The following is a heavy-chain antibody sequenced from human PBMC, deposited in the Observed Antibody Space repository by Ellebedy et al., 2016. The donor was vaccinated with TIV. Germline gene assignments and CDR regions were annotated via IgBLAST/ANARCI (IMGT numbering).Heavy chain of an antibody. Sequence: PGGSLRLSCAASGFTFRDYYMNWIRQAPGKGLEWVSYISSSNRHTNHADSVKGRFTISRDNAKNSLYLQMNSLRAEDTAVYYCARGAPPEYYYDRSGYYPLDYWGQGTLVTVSS. CDR1: GFTFRDYY. CDR3: ARGAPPEYYYDRSGYYPLDY. CDR2: ISSSNRHT. J-gene: IGHJ4*02. V-gene: IGHV3-11*05. D-gene: IGHD3-22*01.